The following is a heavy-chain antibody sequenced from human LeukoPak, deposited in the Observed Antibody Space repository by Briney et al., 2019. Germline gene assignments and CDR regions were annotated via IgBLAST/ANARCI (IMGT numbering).Heavy chain of an antibody. D-gene: IGHD5-12*01. CDR3: ARGTYDYVSSDWFDP. CDR1: GGSISSSSYY. J-gene: IGHJ5*02. Sequence: PSETLSLTCTVSGGSISSSSYYWGWIRQPPGKGLEWIGSIYYSGSTYYNPSLKSRVTISVDTSKNQFSLKLSSVTAADTAVYYCARGTYDYVSSDWFDPWGQGTLVTVSS. V-gene: IGHV4-39*01. CDR2: IYYSGST.